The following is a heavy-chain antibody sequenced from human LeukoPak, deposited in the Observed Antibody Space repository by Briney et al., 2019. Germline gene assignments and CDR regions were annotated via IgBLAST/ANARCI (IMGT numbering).Heavy chain of an antibody. Sequence: TSETLSLTCAVSGYSISSGDYWGWVRQSPGKGLEWIGNIFHSGSTYHNPSLKSRVTISVDTSKNEFSLKLSSVTAADTAVYYCARGIYYLIEYWGQGPLVTVSS. D-gene: IGHD3-10*01. J-gene: IGHJ4*02. CDR3: ARGIYYLIEY. V-gene: IGHV4-38-2*01. CDR2: IFHSGST. CDR1: GYSISSGDY.